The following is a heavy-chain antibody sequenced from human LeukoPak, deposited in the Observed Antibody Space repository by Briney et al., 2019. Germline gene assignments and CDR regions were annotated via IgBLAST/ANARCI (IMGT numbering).Heavy chain of an antibody. CDR2: MNQDGSEK. Sequence: GGSLRLSCAASGLAFGSYWMNWVRQAPGKGLEWVANMNQDGSEKNYVDSVKGRFTISRDNTKNSLFLQMDSLRAEDTAVYYCARDSFHFWSGYSTAYYFDYWGQGTLVTVSS. CDR3: ARDSFHFWSGYSTAYYFDY. CDR1: GLAFGSYW. D-gene: IGHD3-3*02. V-gene: IGHV3-7*03. J-gene: IGHJ4*02.